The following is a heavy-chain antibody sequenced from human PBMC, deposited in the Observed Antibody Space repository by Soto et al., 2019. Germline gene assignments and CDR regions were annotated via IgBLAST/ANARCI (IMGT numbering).Heavy chain of an antibody. CDR1: GGSISSYY. J-gene: IGHJ6*02. Sequence: PSETLSLTCTVSGGSISSYYWSWIRQPPGKGLEWIGYIYYSGSTNYNPSLKSRVTISVDTSKNQFSLKLSSVTAADTAVYYCARAGGDILTGYYYGMDVWGQGTTVTVSS. V-gene: IGHV4-59*01. D-gene: IGHD3-9*01. CDR3: ARAGGDILTGYYYGMDV. CDR2: IYYSGST.